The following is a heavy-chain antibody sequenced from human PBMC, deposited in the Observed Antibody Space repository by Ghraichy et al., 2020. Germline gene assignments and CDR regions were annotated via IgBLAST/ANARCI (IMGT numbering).Heavy chain of an antibody. Sequence: ASVKVSCKASGYTFTGYYMHWVRQAPGQGLEWMGRINPNSGGTNYAQKFQGRVTMTRDTSISTAYMELSRLRSDDTAVYYCARDTPDDYGDYISMDVWGKGTTVTVSS. J-gene: IGHJ6*03. CDR2: INPNSGGT. D-gene: IGHD4-17*01. V-gene: IGHV1-2*06. CDR3: ARDTPDDYGDYISMDV. CDR1: GYTFTGYY.